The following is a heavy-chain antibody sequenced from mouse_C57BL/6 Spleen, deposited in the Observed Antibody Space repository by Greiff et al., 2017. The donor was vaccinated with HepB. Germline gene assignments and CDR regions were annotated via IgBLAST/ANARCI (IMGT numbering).Heavy chain of an antibody. Sequence: QVQLKESGAELVRPGTSVKVSCKASGYAFTNYLIEWVKQRPGQGLEWIGVINPGSGGTNYNEKFKGKATLTADKSSSTAYMQLSSLTSEDSAVYFCARYDGYYLLDYWGQGTTLTVSS. CDR3: ARYDGYYLLDY. D-gene: IGHD2-3*01. V-gene: IGHV1-54*01. J-gene: IGHJ2*01. CDR2: INPGSGGT. CDR1: GYAFTNYL.